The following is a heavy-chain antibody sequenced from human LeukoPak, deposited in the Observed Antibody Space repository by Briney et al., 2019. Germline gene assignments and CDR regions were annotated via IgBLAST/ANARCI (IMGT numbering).Heavy chain of an antibody. CDR1: GGSISSSSYY. J-gene: IGHJ5*02. Sequence: SETLSLTCTVSGGSISSSSYYWAWIRQPQGKGLEWIGRMYYSGSTYYNPSLKSRITISVDTAKNQFSLKLTSVTAADTAAYYCARVWGYCSSATCYLSWIDPWGQGTLVTVSS. V-gene: IGHV4-39*01. CDR3: ARVWGYCSSATCYLSWIDP. D-gene: IGHD2-2*01. CDR2: MYYSGST.